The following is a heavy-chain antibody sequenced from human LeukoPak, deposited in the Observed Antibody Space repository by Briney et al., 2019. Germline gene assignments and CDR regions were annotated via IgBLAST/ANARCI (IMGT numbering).Heavy chain of an antibody. CDR3: ARDSPGYSGSYYFDY. J-gene: IGHJ4*02. Sequence: SETLSLTCTVSGGSISSYYWSWIRQPPGKGLEWIGEINHSGSTNYNPSLKSRVTISVDMSKNQFPLKLNSVTAADTAVYYCARDSPGYSGSYYFDYWGQGTLVTVSS. D-gene: IGHD1-26*01. CDR1: GGSISSYY. CDR2: INHSGST. V-gene: IGHV4-34*09.